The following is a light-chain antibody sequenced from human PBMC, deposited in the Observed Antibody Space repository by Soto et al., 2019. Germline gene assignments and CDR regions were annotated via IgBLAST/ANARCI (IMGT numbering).Light chain of an antibody. V-gene: IGLV2-8*01. Sequence: QSVLTQPPSASGSPGQSVTISCTGTSSDVGGYNYVSWYQQHPGKAPKLIIYEVNKRPSGVPDRFSGAKSGNTASLSVSGLQAQDEADYYCCSYAGNDNYVFGTGTKVTVL. CDR3: CSYAGNDNYV. CDR2: EVN. J-gene: IGLJ1*01. CDR1: SSDVGGYNY.